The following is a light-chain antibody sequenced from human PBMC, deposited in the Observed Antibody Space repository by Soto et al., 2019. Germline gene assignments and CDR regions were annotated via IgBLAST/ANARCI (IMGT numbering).Light chain of an antibody. CDR1: SSDVGGYNY. V-gene: IGLV2-8*01. Sequence: QSALTQPPSASGSPGQSVTISCTGTSSDVGGYNYVSWYQQHPGKAPKLMIYEASKRPSGVPDRFSGSKSGNTASLTVSGLQAEDEADYSCSSYAGSNFVVFGGGTKLT. CDR2: EAS. J-gene: IGLJ2*01. CDR3: SSYAGSNFVV.